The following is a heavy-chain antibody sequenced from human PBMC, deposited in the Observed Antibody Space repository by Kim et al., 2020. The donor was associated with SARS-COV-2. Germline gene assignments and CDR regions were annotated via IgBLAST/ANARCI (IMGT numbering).Heavy chain of an antibody. CDR2: IYYSGST. D-gene: IGHD5-12*01. CDR1: GGSISSYY. J-gene: IGHJ4*02. Sequence: SETLSLTCTVSGGSISSYYWSWIRQPPGKGLEWIGYIYYSGSTNYNPSLKSRVTISVDTSKNQFSLKLSSVTAADTAVYYCARHSSGYDLGGNFDYWGQGTLVTVSS. V-gene: IGHV4-59*13. CDR3: ARHSSGYDLGGNFDY.